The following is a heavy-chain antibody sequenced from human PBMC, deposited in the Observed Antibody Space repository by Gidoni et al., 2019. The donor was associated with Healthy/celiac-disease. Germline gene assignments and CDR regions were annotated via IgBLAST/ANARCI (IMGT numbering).Heavy chain of an antibody. J-gene: IGHJ4*02. V-gene: IGHV3-33*01. CDR3: ARDPQGQVPLPGYYKSPPGY. Sequence: QVLLVESGGGVVQPGRSLRLSCAASGFTFSSSGIHWVRQAPGKGLEWVAVIWYDGSNKYYADSVKGRFTISRDNSKNTLYLQMNSLRAEDTAVYYCARDPQGQVPLPGYYKSPPGYWGQGTLVTVSS. CDR1: GFTFSSSG. CDR2: IWYDGSNK. D-gene: IGHD3-9*01.